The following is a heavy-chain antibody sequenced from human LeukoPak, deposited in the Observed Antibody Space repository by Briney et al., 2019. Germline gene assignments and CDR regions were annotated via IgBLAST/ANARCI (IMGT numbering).Heavy chain of an antibody. CDR2: INGRGNT. Sequence: GGSLRLSCAASGFTFSSYTMSWVRQAPGEGLEWLSAINGRGNTYYAGSVKGRFTISRDNSENTLYLQMNSLTVDDTAVYFCAKEWQTADYFTSDYWGQGTLVTVSS. J-gene: IGHJ4*02. CDR3: AKEWQTADYFTSDY. V-gene: IGHV3-23*01. CDR1: GFTFSSYT. D-gene: IGHD4/OR15-4a*01.